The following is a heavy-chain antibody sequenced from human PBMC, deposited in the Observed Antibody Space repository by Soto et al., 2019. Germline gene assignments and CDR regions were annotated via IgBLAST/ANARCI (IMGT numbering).Heavy chain of an antibody. CDR1: GFTFDDFA. J-gene: IGHJ6*02. D-gene: IGHD6-25*01. V-gene: IGHV3-9*01. CDR3: VKGRGSYEVKFGMDV. Sequence: GGTLRLSCAASGFTFDDFAMHWVRQAPGKGLEWVSGVDWNSGSTAYADSVKGRFTISRDNARNSLYLQMNSLRAEDTTLYYCVKGRGSYEVKFGMDVWGQGTTVTVSS. CDR2: VDWNSGST.